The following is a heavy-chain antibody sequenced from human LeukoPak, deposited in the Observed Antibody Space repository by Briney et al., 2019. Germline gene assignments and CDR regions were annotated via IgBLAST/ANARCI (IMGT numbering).Heavy chain of an antibody. D-gene: IGHD2-15*01. CDR3: AKSRSGVSSCYNY. CDR1: GFIFSNYA. V-gene: IGHV3-23*01. Sequence: PGGSLRLPCAASGFIFSNYAMSWVRQAPGKGLEWVSAISGSDDNTYYADSVRGRFTISRDNSKNTLYLQMNSLRAEDTAIYFCAKSRSGVSSCYNYWGQGTLVTVSS. CDR2: ISGSDDNT. J-gene: IGHJ4*02.